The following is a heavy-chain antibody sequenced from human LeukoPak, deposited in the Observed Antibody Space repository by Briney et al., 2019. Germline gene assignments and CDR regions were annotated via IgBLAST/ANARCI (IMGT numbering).Heavy chain of an antibody. CDR3: ARESENYYFDY. Sequence: NPSETLSLTCTVSGGSVSSGSYYWSWIRQPPGKGLEWIGYIYYSGSTNYNPSLKSRVTISVDTSKNQFSLKLSTVTAADTAAYYCARESENYYFDYWGQGTLVAVSS. J-gene: IGHJ4*02. V-gene: IGHV4-61*01. CDR2: IYYSGST. CDR1: GGSVSSGSYY.